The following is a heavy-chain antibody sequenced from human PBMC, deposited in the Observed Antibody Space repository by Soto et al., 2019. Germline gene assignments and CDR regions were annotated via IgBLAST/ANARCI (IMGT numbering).Heavy chain of an antibody. Sequence: SETLSLTCTVSGGSISSSSYYWGWIRQPPGKGLEWIGSIYYSGSTYYNPSLKSRVTISVDTSKNQFSLRLSSVTAADTAVYSCARHYLPPSSQPNFWSGYYSWFDPWGQGTLVTVSS. D-gene: IGHD3-3*01. CDR2: IYYSGST. V-gene: IGHV4-39*01. CDR1: GGSISSSSYY. CDR3: ARHYLPPSSQPNFWSGYYSWFDP. J-gene: IGHJ5*02.